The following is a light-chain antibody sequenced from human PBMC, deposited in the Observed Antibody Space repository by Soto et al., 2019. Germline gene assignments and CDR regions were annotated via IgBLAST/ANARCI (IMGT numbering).Light chain of an antibody. CDR2: DVS. CDR3: SSYTSSSTSVV. J-gene: IGLJ2*01. Sequence: QSALTQPASVSGSPGQSITISCTGTSSDVGGYNYVSWYQQHPGKAPKLMIYDVSNRHSGVSNRFSGSKSGNTASLTISGLQAEDEADYYCSSYTSSSTSVVFGGGTKVTVL. CDR1: SSDVGGYNY. V-gene: IGLV2-14*01.